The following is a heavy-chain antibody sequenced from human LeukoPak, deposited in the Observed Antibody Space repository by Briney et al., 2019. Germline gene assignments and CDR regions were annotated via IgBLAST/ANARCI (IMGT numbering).Heavy chain of an antibody. CDR2: ISSSSSYI. J-gene: IGHJ4*02. CDR3: ASAFAPAAPGVDY. Sequence: GGTLRLSCAASGFTFSSYSMNWVRQAPGKGLEWVSSISSSSSYIYYADSVKGRFTISRDNAKNSLYLQMNSLRAEDTAVYYCASAFAPAAPGVDYCGPRTLVTVPS. D-gene: IGHD2-2*01. CDR1: GFTFSSYS. V-gene: IGHV3-21*01.